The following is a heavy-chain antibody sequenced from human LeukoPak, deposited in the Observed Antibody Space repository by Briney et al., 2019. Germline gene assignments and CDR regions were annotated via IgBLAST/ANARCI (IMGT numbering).Heavy chain of an antibody. CDR2: VFYTGRT. CDR1: GDSISGGY. CDR3: ARGGEYYGSGRIDP. J-gene: IGHJ5*02. D-gene: IGHD3-10*01. Sequence: SETLSLTCSVSGDSISGGYWSWIRHPPGRGLEWIGFVFYTGRTDCNPSLKSRVTISVNTSKNQFSLKMTSVTPADTAVYYCARGGEYYGSGRIDPWGQGTLVTVSS. V-gene: IGHV4-59*01.